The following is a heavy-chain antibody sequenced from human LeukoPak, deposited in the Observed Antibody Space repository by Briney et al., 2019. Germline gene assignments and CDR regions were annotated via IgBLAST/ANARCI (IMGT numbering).Heavy chain of an antibody. J-gene: IGHJ6*03. V-gene: IGHV1-2*02. CDR3: ARETSSSSGHVGYYYMDV. CDR1: GYTFTGYY. D-gene: IGHD6-6*01. CDR2: INPNSGGT. Sequence: GASVKVSCKASGYTFTGYYMHWVRQAPGQGLEWMGWINPNSGGTNYAQKFQGRVTMTRDTSISTAYMELSRLRSDDTAVYYCARETSSSSGHVGYYYMDVWGKGTTVTVSS.